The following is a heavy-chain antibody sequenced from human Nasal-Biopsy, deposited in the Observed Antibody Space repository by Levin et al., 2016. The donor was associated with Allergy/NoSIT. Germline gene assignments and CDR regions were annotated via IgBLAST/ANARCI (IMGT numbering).Heavy chain of an antibody. CDR2: IFYSGSAHP. D-gene: IGHD5-18*01. Sequence: SETLSLTCSVSDGSINNYYWSWIRQPPGKGLEWLGYIFYSGSAHPNYNPSLTSRVAMSVDTSKKQFSLKLSSVTAADTAVYYCARGRGYSYGYDNWGQGNPGHRLL. V-gene: IGHV4-59*12. CDR3: ARGRGYSYGYDN. J-gene: IGHJ4*02. CDR1: DGSINNYY.